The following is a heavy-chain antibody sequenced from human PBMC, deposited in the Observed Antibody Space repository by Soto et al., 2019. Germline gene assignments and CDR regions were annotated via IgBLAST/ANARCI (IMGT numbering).Heavy chain of an antibody. Sequence: PGESLKISCKGSGYSFTSYWIGWVRQMPGKGLEWMGIIYPGDSDTRYSPSFQGQVTISADKSISTAYLQWSSLKASDTAMYYCARLTGETTLRAFDAFDIWGQGTMVTVSS. CDR1: GYSFTSYW. CDR2: IYPGDSDT. CDR3: ARLTGETTLRAFDAFDI. J-gene: IGHJ3*02. D-gene: IGHD1-7*01. V-gene: IGHV5-51*01.